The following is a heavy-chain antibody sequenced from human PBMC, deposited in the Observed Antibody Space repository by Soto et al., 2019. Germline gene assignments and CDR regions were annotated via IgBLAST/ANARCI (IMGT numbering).Heavy chain of an antibody. J-gene: IGHJ4*02. CDR2: ISAYNGNT. V-gene: IGHV1-18*01. Sequence: ASVKVSCKASGGTFSSYAISWVRQAPGQGLEWMGWISAYNGNTNYAQKLQGRVTMTTDTSTSTAYMELRSLRSDDTAVYYCARSEIVDTAMVNFDYWGQGTLVTVSS. CDR3: ARSEIVDTAMVNFDY. D-gene: IGHD5-18*01. CDR1: GGTFSSYA.